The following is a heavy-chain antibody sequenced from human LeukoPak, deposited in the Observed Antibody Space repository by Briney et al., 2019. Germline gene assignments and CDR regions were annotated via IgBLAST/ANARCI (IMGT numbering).Heavy chain of an antibody. Sequence: SETLSLTCTVSGGSITSSSYYWGWIRQPPGKGLEWIGSIYSSGSTYYNPSLKSRVTISVDTSKNQFSLKLSSVTAADTAVYYCARLGPLPGGVSTVTTPFDYWGQGTLVTVSS. CDR1: GGSITSSSYY. D-gene: IGHD4-17*01. J-gene: IGHJ4*02. CDR3: ARLGPLPGGVSTVTTPFDY. V-gene: IGHV4-39*01. CDR2: IYSSGST.